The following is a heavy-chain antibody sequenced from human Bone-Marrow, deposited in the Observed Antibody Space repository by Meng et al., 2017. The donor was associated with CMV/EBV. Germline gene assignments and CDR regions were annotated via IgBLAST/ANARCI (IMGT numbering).Heavy chain of an antibody. D-gene: IGHD2-2*01. CDR2: ISAYNGNT. Sequence: ASVKVSCKASGYTFTSYGISWVRQAPGQGLEWMGWISAYNGNTNYAQKLQGRVTMTTDTSTSTAYMELRSLRSDDTAVYYCASSRYCSSTSCYPGYFDRWGRGTLVTVYS. CDR3: ASSRYCSSTSCYPGYFDR. V-gene: IGHV1-18*01. CDR1: GYTFTSYG. J-gene: IGHJ2*01.